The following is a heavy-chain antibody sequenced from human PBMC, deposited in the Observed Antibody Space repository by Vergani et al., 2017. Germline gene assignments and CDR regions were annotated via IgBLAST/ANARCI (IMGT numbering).Heavy chain of an antibody. CDR1: GYTFTSYY. D-gene: IGHD3-3*01. CDR2: INPSGGST. Sequence: QVQLVQSGAEVKKPGASVKVSCKASGYTFTSYYMHWVRQAPGQGLEWMGIINPSGGSTSYAQKFQGRVTMTRDTSTSTVYMELSSLRSDDTAVYYCARVGDYDFWSGYYLTWFDPWGQGTLVTVSS. V-gene: IGHV1-46*01. CDR3: ARVGDYDFWSGYYLTWFDP. J-gene: IGHJ5*02.